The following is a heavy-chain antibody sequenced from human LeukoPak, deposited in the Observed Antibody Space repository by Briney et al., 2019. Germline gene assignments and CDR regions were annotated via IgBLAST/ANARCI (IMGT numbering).Heavy chain of an antibody. CDR2: IGDSGRNT. D-gene: IGHD3-10*01. CDR3: AKDPMLRGATYDY. CDR1: GFTFRSYA. V-gene: IGHV3-23*01. Sequence: GGSLRLSCAASGFTFRSYAMTWVRQAPGKGLEWVSAIGDSGRNTYYADSVRGCFTISRDNSKNTLYLQMNSLRAEDTAIYYCAKDPMLRGATYDYWGQGTLVTVSS. J-gene: IGHJ4*02.